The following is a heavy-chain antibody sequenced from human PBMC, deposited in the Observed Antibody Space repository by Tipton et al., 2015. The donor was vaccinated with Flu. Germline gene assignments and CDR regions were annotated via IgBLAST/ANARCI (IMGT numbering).Heavy chain of an antibody. J-gene: IGHJ5*02. CDR3: ARDLFGEKDWFDP. D-gene: IGHD3-10*01. V-gene: IGHV4-61*02. CDR1: GGSISSGSYY. Sequence: TLSLTCTVSGGSISSGSYYWSWIRQPAGKGLEWIGRIYTSGSTNYNPSLQSRVTISVDTSKSQFSLKLSSVTAADTAVYYCARDLFGEKDWFDPWGQGTLVTVSS. CDR2: IYTSGST.